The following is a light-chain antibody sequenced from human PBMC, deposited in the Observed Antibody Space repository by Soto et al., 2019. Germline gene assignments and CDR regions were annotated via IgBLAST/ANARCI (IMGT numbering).Light chain of an antibody. Sequence: QSALTQPASVSGSPGQSITISCTGTSSDIGGYDYVSWYQHHPGKAPKFIIYGVTNRPSGVSHRFSGSKSGTSVSLAITGLQAEDEADYYCQSYDSSLSGSVVFGGGTKVTVL. J-gene: IGLJ2*01. V-gene: IGLV2-14*01. CDR3: QSYDSSLSGSVV. CDR1: SSDIGGYDY. CDR2: GVT.